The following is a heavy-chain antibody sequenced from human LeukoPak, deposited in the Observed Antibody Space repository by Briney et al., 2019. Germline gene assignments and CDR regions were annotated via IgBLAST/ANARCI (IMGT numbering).Heavy chain of an antibody. Sequence: SQTLSLTCAISGDSVSSNSAAWNWIRQSPSRGLEWLGRTYYRSKWYNDYAVSVKSRITINPDTSKNQFSLQLNSVTPEDTAVYYCARSVGYSSSWYGDYYYYMDVWGQRDHGHRLL. V-gene: IGHV6-1*01. CDR2: TYYRSKWYN. D-gene: IGHD6-13*01. CDR3: ARSVGYSSSWYGDYYYYMDV. CDR1: GDSVSSNSAA. J-gene: IGHJ6*03.